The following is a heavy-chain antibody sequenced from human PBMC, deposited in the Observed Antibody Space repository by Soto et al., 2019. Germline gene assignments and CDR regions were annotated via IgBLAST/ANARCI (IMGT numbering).Heavy chain of an antibody. CDR1: GGSIGSGGYS. Sequence: QLQLQESGSGLVKPSQTLSLTCDVSGGSIGSGGYSWSSIRQPPGKGLEWIGYIYQSGTTYYNPSLKSRVTMSLDRSKNQFSLKLSSVTAADTAVYYCAREDNWFDPWGQGTLVTVSS. V-gene: IGHV4-30-2*01. CDR2: IYQSGTT. CDR3: AREDNWFDP. J-gene: IGHJ5*02.